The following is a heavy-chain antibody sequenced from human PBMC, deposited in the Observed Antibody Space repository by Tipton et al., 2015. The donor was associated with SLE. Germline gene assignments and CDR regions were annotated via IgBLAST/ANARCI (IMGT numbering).Heavy chain of an antibody. D-gene: IGHD3-10*01. J-gene: IGHJ4*02. V-gene: IGHV1-2*02. Sequence: QSGPEVKKPGSSVKVSCKASGGTFSSYAISWVRQAPGQGLEWMGWINPNSGGTNYAQKFQGRVTMTRDTSISTAYMELSRLRSDDTAVYYCARAGSFDYWGQGTLVTVSS. CDR1: GGTFSSYA. CDR2: INPNSGGT. CDR3: ARAGSFDY.